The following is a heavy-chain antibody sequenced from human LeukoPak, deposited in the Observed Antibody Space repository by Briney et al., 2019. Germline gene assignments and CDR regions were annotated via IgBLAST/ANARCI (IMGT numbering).Heavy chain of an antibody. V-gene: IGHV1-69*13. CDR3: ASFGYNNEDWDY. J-gene: IGHJ4*02. Sequence: ASVKVSCKASGGTFSNYAISWVRQAPGQGLEWMGGIIPIFGTANYAQKFQGRVTITADESTSTAYMELSSLRSEDTAVYYCASFGYNNEDWDYWGQGTLVTVSS. CDR2: IIPIFGTA. CDR1: GGTFSNYA. D-gene: IGHD5-24*01.